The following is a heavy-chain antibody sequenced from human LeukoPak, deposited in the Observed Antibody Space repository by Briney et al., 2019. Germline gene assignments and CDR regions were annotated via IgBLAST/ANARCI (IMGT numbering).Heavy chain of an antibody. Sequence: PGGSLRLSCAASGLTFSSYSMNWVRQAPGKGLEWVSSISSSSSYIYYADSVKGRFTISRDNAKNSLYLQMNSLRAEDTAVYYCARAKGNTIFGVVIPYWGQGTLVTVSS. J-gene: IGHJ4*02. CDR3: ARAKGNTIFGVVIPY. V-gene: IGHV3-21*01. CDR2: ISSSSSYI. D-gene: IGHD3-3*01. CDR1: GLTFSSYS.